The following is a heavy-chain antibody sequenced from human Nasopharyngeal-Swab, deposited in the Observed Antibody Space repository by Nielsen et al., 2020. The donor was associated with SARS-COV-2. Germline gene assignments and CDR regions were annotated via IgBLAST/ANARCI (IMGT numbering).Heavy chain of an antibody. J-gene: IGHJ3*02. V-gene: IGHV3-9*01. CDR2: ISWNSGSI. CDR3: ANFGATSYYYDSSGYAFDI. CDR1: GFTFDDYA. Sequence: LKISCAASGFTFDDYAMHWVRQAPGKGLEWVSGISWNSGSIGYADSVKGRFTISRDNAKNSLYLQMNSLRAEDTALYYCANFGATSYYYDSSGYAFDIWGQGTMVPSLQ. D-gene: IGHD3-22*01.